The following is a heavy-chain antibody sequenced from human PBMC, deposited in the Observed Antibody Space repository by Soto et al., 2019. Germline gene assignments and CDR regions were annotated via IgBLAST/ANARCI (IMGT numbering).Heavy chain of an antibody. CDR3: AKDGSDDFWSGYYFDY. J-gene: IGHJ4*02. CDR1: GFTFSSYA. Sequence: GSLRLSCAASGFTFSSYAMSWVRRAPGKGLEWVSAISGSGGSTYYADSVKGRFTISRDNSKNTLYLQMNSLRAEDTAVYYCAKDGSDDFWSGYYFDYWGQGTLVTVSS. V-gene: IGHV3-23*01. D-gene: IGHD3-3*01. CDR2: ISGSGGST.